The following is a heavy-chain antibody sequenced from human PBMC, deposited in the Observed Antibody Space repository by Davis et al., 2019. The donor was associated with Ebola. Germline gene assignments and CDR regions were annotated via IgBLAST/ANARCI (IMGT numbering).Heavy chain of an antibody. CDR3: ARNVHDYGMDV. J-gene: IGHJ6*02. CDR2: IYHSGRT. V-gene: IGHV4-38-2*02. CDR1: GYSISSGYY. Sequence: SETLSLTCTVSGYSISSGYYWGWIRQPPGKGLEWIGSIYHSGRTYYNPSLKSRVTISVDTSKNQFSLKLGSVTAADTAVYYCARNVHDYGMDVWGQGTTVTVSS. D-gene: IGHD3-10*02.